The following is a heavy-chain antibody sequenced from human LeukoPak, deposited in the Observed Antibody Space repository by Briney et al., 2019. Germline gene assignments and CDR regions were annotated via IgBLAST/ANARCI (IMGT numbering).Heavy chain of an antibody. CDR2: ISYDGSNK. V-gene: IGHV3-30*04. J-gene: IGHJ4*02. D-gene: IGHD5-12*01. CDR1: GFTFSSYA. CDR3: ASGYDLPY. Sequence: GGSLRLSCAASGFTFSSYAMHWVRQAPGKGLEWVAVISYDGSNKYYADSVKGRFTISRDNAKNSLYLQMNSLRVEDTAVYYCASGYDLPYWGQGTLVTVSS.